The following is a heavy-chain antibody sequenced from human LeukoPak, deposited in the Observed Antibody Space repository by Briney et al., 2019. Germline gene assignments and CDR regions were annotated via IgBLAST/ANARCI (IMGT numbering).Heavy chain of an antibody. CDR2: MSPGSGDT. D-gene: IGHD1-14*01. V-gene: IGHV1-8*02. J-gene: IGHJ6*03. Sequence: ASVKVSCKASGYTFSNFDVNWVRHAPGQGLELMAWMSPGSGDTGYDGTFHARLTMSSNASIPTAPMDLSSLTSEDTAVYYCARSRRGYYRDVGVRGATVSDSS. CDR3: ARSRRGYYRDV. CDR1: GYTFSNFD.